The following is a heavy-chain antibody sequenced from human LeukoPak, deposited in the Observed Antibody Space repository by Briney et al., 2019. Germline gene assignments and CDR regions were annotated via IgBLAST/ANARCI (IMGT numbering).Heavy chain of an antibody. CDR3: ARQVEYSSYWHADY. Sequence: PPETLSLTCTVSGGSISSYYWSWIRQPAGKGLEWIGRIYTSGSTNYNPSLKSRVTISVDTSKNQFSLKLSSVTAADTAVYYCARQVEYSSYWHADYWGQGTLVTVSS. CDR2: IYTSGST. D-gene: IGHD1-26*01. CDR1: GGSISSYY. V-gene: IGHV4-4*07. J-gene: IGHJ4*02.